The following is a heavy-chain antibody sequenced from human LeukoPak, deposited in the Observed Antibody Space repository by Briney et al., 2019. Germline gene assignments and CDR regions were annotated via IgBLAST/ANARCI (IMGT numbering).Heavy chain of an antibody. CDR3: ARAGTPITMIVVESNWFDP. CDR1: GGSISSYY. D-gene: IGHD3-22*01. J-gene: IGHJ5*02. CDR2: INHSGST. Sequence: SETLSLTCTVSGGSISSYYWSWIRQPPGKGLEWIGEINHSGSTNYNPSLKSRVTISVDTSKNQFSLKLSSVTAADTAVYYCARAGTPITMIVVESNWFDPWGQGTLVTVSS. V-gene: IGHV4-34*01.